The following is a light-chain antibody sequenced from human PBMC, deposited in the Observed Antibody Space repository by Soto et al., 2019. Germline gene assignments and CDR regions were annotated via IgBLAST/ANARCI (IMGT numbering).Light chain of an antibody. Sequence: QSVLTQPPSVSAAPGQKVTISCSGSSSNIGNNYVSWYQQLPGTAPKLLICDNNRRPSGVPDRFSGSKSGTSATLGITGLQTGDEADYYCGTWDSCLRAAVFGTGTKLTVL. CDR3: GTWDSCLRAAV. CDR1: SSNIGNNY. V-gene: IGLV1-51*01. J-gene: IGLJ1*01. CDR2: DNN.